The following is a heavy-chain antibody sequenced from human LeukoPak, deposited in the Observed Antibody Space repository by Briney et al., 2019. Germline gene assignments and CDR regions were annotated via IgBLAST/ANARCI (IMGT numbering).Heavy chain of an antibody. J-gene: IGHJ6*03. CDR2: INHSGST. CDR3: ARRTPGLYFGAFYYYMDV. D-gene: IGHD3-16*02. V-gene: IGHV4-34*01. Sequence: SETLSLTCRVYGGSFSGYYWSWTRQSPGRRLEWLGEINHSGSTNYHPSLRSRLTISVDKSNNKFSLNMTSVTAADTAVYFCARRTPGLYFGAFYYYMDVWGKGATVIISS. CDR1: GGSFSGYY.